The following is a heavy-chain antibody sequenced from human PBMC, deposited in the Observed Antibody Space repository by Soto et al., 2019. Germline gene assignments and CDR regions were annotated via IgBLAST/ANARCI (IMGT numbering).Heavy chain of an antibody. J-gene: IGHJ4*02. D-gene: IGHD6-13*01. V-gene: IGHV3-53*02. Sequence: DVQLVETGGGLIQPGGSLRLSCAASGFIVSSSYMSWVRQAPGKGLEWVSVIYSDGRTYYADSVKGRFTISRDHSKNTLYLQMNSLSAGDTAVYYFVGCSGWYGRCCFGCSGPGTRVPGSS. CDR3: VGCSGWYGRCCFGC. CDR1: GFIVSSSY. CDR2: IYSDGRT.